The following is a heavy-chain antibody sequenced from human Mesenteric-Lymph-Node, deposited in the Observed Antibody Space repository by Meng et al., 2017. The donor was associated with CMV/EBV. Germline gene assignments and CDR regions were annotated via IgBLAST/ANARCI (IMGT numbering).Heavy chain of an antibody. Sequence: GSITSSNWWTWVRQPPGKGLEWIGEIYHSGSTNYNPSLKSRVTISVDKSKNQFSLKLSSVTAADTAVYYCARVYAVDILTGYYRFDPWGQGSLVTVSS. CDR3: ARVYAVDILTGYYRFDP. J-gene: IGHJ5*02. D-gene: IGHD3-9*01. V-gene: IGHV4-4*02. CDR1: GSITSSNW. CDR2: IYHSGST.